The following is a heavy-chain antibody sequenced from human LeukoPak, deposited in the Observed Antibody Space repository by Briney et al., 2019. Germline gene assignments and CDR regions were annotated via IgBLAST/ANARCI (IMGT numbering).Heavy chain of an antibody. V-gene: IGHV1-18*01. CDR1: GYTFTNYG. J-gene: IGHJ4*02. CDR2: IGTYNGNT. D-gene: IGHD1-26*01. Sequence: GASVKVSCKASGYTFTNYGIDWVRQAPGQGLEWMGWIGTYNGNTHYAQKLQGRVTMTTDTSTSTVYMELRSLRSDDTAVYYCARDRWIVGATTFDYWGQGTLVTVSS. CDR3: ARDRWIVGATTFDY.